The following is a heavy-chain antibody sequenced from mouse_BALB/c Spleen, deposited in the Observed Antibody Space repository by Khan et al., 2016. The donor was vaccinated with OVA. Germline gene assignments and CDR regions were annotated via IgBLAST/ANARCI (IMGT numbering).Heavy chain of an antibody. J-gene: IGHJ3*01. CDR1: GFTFSSYS. CDR3: SRHLTGSFAY. CDR2: ISSGGDYT. Sequence: EVELVESGGDLVKPGGSLKLSCAASGFTFSSYSMSWVRQTPDKRLEWVATISSGGDYTYYPDSVKGRFTISRDNAKNTLYLQMRSLKSEDTAMNYCSRHLTGSFAYWGQGTLVTVSA. V-gene: IGHV5-6*01. D-gene: IGHD4-1*01.